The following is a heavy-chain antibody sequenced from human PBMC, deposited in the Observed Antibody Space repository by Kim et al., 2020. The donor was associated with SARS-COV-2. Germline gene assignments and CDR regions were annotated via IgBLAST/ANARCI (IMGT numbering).Heavy chain of an antibody. CDR2: T. D-gene: IGHD7-27*01. V-gene: IGHV1-18*01. J-gene: IGHJ4*02. CDR3: ARGELGAELDY. Sequence: TNYAQKRQGRVTMTTDTSTSTAYMELRSLRSDDTAVYYCARGELGAELDYWGQGTLVTVST.